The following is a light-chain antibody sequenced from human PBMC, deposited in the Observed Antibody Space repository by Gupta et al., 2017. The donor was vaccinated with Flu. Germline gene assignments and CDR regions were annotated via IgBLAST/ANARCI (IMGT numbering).Light chain of an antibody. V-gene: IGLV2-11*01. CDR3: CSFGASHV. Sequence: QSALTQPRSVSGSPGQSVTISCTGTSSDGGGYNYVSWYQQHPGKAPKLIIDEVNNRPSGVPDRCSGSKSGNTASLTISGLQAEDEADYYCCSFGASHVFGTGTKVTVL. J-gene: IGLJ1*01. CDR2: EVN. CDR1: SSDGGGYNY.